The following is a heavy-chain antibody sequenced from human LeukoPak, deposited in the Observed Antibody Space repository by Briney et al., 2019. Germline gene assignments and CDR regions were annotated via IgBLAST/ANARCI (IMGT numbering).Heavy chain of an antibody. Sequence: SEILSLTCTVSGGSISSGGYYWSWIRQHPGKGLEWIGYIYYSGSTYYNPSLKSRVTISVDTSKNQFSLKLSSVTAADTAVYYCARGLNRYYYDSSGYFDYWGQGTLVTVSS. D-gene: IGHD3-22*01. CDR1: GGSISSGGYY. CDR2: IYYSGST. V-gene: IGHV4-31*03. J-gene: IGHJ4*02. CDR3: ARGLNRYYYDSSGYFDY.